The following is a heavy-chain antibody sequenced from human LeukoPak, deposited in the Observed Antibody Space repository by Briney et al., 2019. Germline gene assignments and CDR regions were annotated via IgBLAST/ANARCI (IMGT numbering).Heavy chain of an antibody. CDR2: IGWNSGNI. D-gene: IGHD3-22*01. CDR1: GFTFDDYA. J-gene: IGHJ4*02. Sequence: PGGSLRLSCAASGFTFDDYAMHWVRQAPGKGLEWVSGIGWNSGNIGYADSVKGRFTISRDNAKNSLYLQMNSLRAEDTALYYCAKSQPDYYDSSGYYHPYFDYWGQGTLVTVSS. V-gene: IGHV3-9*01. CDR3: AKSQPDYYDSSGYYHPYFDY.